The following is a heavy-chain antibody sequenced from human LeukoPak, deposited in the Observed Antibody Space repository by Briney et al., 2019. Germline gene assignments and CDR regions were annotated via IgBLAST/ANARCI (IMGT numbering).Heavy chain of an antibody. CDR2: IYTSGST. Sequence: SETLSLTCTVSGGSISSYYWSWIRHPAGKGLEWIGRIYTSGSTNYNPSLKSRVTMSVDTSKNQFSLKLSSVTAADTAVYYCARGREDCSSTSCYGDWFDPWGQGTLVTVSS. V-gene: IGHV4-4*07. CDR3: ARGREDCSSTSCYGDWFDP. J-gene: IGHJ5*02. D-gene: IGHD2-2*01. CDR1: GGSISSYY.